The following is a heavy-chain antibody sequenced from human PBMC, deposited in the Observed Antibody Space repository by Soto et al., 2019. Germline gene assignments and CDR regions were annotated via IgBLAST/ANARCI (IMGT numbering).Heavy chain of an antibody. J-gene: IGHJ6*03. D-gene: IGHD3-3*01. CDR2: IKQDGSEK. CDR3: GSIWSGYYYYMDV. V-gene: IGHV3-7*01. Sequence: GGSLRLSCAASGFTLSSYWMTWVRQAPGKGLEWVANIKQDGSEKYYVDSVKGRFTISRDNAKNSLYLQMNSLRAEDTAVYYCGSIWSGYYYYMDVWGKGTTVTVSS. CDR1: GFTLSSYW.